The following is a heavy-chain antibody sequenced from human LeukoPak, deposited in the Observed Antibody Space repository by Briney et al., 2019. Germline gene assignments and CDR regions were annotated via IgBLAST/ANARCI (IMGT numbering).Heavy chain of an antibody. V-gene: IGHV4-59*12. CDR1: GGSISSYY. J-gene: IGHJ5*02. D-gene: IGHD3-3*01. CDR3: ARRIPKNYDFWSGYGPWFDP. CDR2: IYYSGST. Sequence: SETLSLTCTVSGGSISSYYWSWIRQPPGKGLEWIGYIYYSGSTNYNPSLKGRVTISVDTSKNQFSLKLSSVTAADTAVYYCARRIPKNYDFWSGYGPWFDPWGQGTLVTVSS.